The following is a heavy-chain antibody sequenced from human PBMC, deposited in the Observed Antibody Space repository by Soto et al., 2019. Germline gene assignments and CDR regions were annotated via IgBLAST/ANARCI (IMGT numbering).Heavy chain of an antibody. D-gene: IGHD3-3*01. J-gene: IGHJ5*02. CDR1: GYTFTSYD. CDR3: ARVPRSITIFGVVHSRYNWFDP. Sequence: ASVKFSCKASGYTFTSYDINWVRQATGQGLDCMGWMNPNSGNTGYAQKFQGRVTMTRNTSISTAYMELSSLRSEDTAVYYCARVPRSITIFGVVHSRYNWFDPWGQGTLVTVSS. CDR2: MNPNSGNT. V-gene: IGHV1-8*01.